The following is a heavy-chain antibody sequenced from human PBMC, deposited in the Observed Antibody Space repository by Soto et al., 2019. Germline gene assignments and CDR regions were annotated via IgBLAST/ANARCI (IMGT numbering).Heavy chain of an antibody. CDR2: IYHSGST. CDR1: GGSISSGGYS. Sequence: SETLSLTGAVSGGSISSGGYSRSWIRQPPGKGLEWIGYIYHSGSTYYNPSLKSRVTISVDRSKNQFSLKLRSVTAADTAVYYCARFHYYDSSGPYLDYWGQGTLVTVSS. CDR3: ARFHYYDSSGPYLDY. J-gene: IGHJ4*02. V-gene: IGHV4-30-2*01. D-gene: IGHD3-22*01.